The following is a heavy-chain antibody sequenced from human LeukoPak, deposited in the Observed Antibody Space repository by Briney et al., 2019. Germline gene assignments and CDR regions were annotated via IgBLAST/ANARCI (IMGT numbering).Heavy chain of an antibody. CDR1: GGSVSSGSYY. J-gene: IGHJ4*02. V-gene: IGHV4-61*01. CDR3: ARDYYDSSGYFRRDY. Sequence: SETLSLTCTVSGGSVSSGSYYWSSIRQPPGKGLEWIGYIYYSGSTNYNPSLKSRVTISVDTSKNQFSLKLSSVTAADTAVYYCARDYYDSSGYFRRDYWGQGTLVTVSS. CDR2: IYYSGST. D-gene: IGHD3-22*01.